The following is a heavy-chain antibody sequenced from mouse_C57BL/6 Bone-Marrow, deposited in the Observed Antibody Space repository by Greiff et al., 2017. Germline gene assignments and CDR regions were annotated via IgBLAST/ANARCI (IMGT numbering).Heavy chain of an antibody. CDR2: IDPSDSYT. CDR1: GYTFTSYW. V-gene: IGHV1-69*01. CDR3: ARDYYGSSFWFAY. J-gene: IGHJ3*01. Sequence: QVQLQQPGAELVMPGASVKLSCKASGYTFTSYWMHWVKQRPGQGLEWIEEIDPSDSYTNYNQKFKGKSTLTVDKSSSTAYMQLSSLTSEDSAVYYCARDYYGSSFWFAYWGQGTLVTVSA. D-gene: IGHD1-1*01.